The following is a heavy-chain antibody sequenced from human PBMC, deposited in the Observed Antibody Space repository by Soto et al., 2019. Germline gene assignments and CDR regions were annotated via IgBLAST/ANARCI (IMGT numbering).Heavy chain of an antibody. J-gene: IGHJ6*02. D-gene: IGHD1-7*01. CDR3: ARDRMDSITGTTAYYYGMDV. Sequence: ASETLSLTCIVSGGYISSGDYYWSWIRKPPGKGLEWIGYIYYSGSTYYNPSLKSRVTISVDTSKNQFSLKLSSVTAADTAVYYCARDRMDSITGTTAYYYGMDVWGQGTTVTVSS. CDR1: GGYISSGDYY. CDR2: IYYSGST. V-gene: IGHV4-30-4*01.